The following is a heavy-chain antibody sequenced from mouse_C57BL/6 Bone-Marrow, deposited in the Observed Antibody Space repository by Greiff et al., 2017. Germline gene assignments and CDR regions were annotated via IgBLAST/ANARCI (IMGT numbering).Heavy chain of an antibody. CDR1: GFSLTSYA. J-gene: IGHJ4*01. Sequence: VKLMESGPGLVAPSQSLSITCTVSGFSLTSYAISWVRQPPGKGLEWLGVIWTGGGTNYNSALKSRQSIIKDNPKSNVFLKMNSLRTDDTARYYCASNCIYGIREGYAMDYWGQGTSVTVSS. D-gene: IGHD1-1*01. CDR3: ASNCIYGIREGYAMDY. CDR2: IWTGGGT. V-gene: IGHV2-9-1*01.